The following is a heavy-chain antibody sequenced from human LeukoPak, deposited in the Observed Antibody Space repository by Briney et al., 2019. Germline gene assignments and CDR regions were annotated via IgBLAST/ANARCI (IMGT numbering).Heavy chain of an antibody. CDR2: ITGSGSRA. CDR1: QFKFYNYG. V-gene: IGHV3-23*01. D-gene: IGHD1-26*01. J-gene: IGHJ6*03. Sequence: AGGSLRLSCATSQFKFYNYGMTWVRQAPGKGLEWVSSITGSGSRAQYADSVQGRFTISRVNSKNTLFLQMNSLRNEDTAVYYCARDGPHIVGATTGAYYYYYMDVWGKGTTVTVSS. CDR3: ARDGPHIVGATTGAYYYYYMDV.